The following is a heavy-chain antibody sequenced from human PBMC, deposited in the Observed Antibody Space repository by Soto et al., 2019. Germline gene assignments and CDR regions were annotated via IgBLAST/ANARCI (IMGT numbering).Heavy chain of an antibody. CDR2: IIPIFGTA. D-gene: IGHD4-4*01. CDR3: AKVRTVTYYYYGMDV. J-gene: IGHJ6*04. Sequence: SVKVSCKASGGTFSSYAISWVRQTPGQGLEWMGGIIPIFGTANYAQKFQGRVTITAGESTSTAYMELSSLRSEETAAYYCAKVRTVTYYYYGMDVWGRGPTVAVSS. V-gene: IGHV1-69*13. CDR1: GGTFSSYA.